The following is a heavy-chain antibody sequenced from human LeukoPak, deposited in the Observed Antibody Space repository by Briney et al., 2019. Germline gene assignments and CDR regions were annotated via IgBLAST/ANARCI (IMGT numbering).Heavy chain of an antibody. CDR2: IYYSGST. D-gene: IGHD6-13*01. J-gene: IGHJ4*02. CDR3: ARGVAAEPGNFDY. Sequence: PSETLSLTCTVSGGSISSSSYYWGWIRQPPGKGLEWIGSIYYSGSTYYNPSLKSRVTISVDTSKNQFSLKLSSVTAADTAVYYCARGVAAEPGNFDYWGQGTLVTVSS. CDR1: GGSISSSSYY. V-gene: IGHV4-39*07.